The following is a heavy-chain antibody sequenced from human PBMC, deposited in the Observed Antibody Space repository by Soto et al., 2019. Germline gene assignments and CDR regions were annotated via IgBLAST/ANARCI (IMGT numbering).Heavy chain of an antibody. CDR2: IKSKTDGSDT. CDR1: GFTFSDAW. Sequence: GGSLRLSCAASGFTFSDAWMNWVRQAPGKGLEWVGRIKSKTDGSDTHYADSVKGRFTISRDNAKNTLYLQMNSLRAEDTAVYYCATNYAYAEGYYWYGIDVWGQGTTVTVSS. D-gene: IGHD3-16*01. J-gene: IGHJ6*02. CDR3: ATNYAYAEGYYWYGIDV. V-gene: IGHV3-74*01.